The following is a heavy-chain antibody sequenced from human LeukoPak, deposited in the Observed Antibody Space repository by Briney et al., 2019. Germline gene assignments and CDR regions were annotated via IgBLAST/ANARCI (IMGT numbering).Heavy chain of an antibody. Sequence: PGGSLRLSCVSSGFTFSSYWMIWVRQAPGKGLEWVSSISSSSSYIYYADSVKGRFTISRDNAKNSLYLQMNSLRAEDTAVYYCARDGDFWSGYFEGILDYWGQGTLVTVSS. V-gene: IGHV3-21*01. CDR3: ARDGDFWSGYFEGILDY. CDR2: ISSSSSYI. J-gene: IGHJ4*02. CDR1: GFTFSSYW. D-gene: IGHD3-3*01.